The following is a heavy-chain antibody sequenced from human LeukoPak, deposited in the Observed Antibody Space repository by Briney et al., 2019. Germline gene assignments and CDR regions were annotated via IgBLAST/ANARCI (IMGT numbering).Heavy chain of an antibody. V-gene: IGHV1-69*13. D-gene: IGHD3-16*01. J-gene: IGHJ6*02. CDR1: GGTFSNYA. CDR2: IIPIFGTA. CDR3: ARLPYTASYYYYGMDV. Sequence: GASVKVSCKASGGTFSNYAISWVRQAPGQGLEWMGGIIPIFGTANYAQKFQGRVTITADESTSTAYMELSSLRSEDTAVYYCARLPYTASYYYYGMDVWGQGTTVTVSS.